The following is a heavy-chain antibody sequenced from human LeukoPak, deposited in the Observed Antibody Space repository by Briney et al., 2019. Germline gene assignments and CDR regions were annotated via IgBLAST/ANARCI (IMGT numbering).Heavy chain of an antibody. CDR2: ISPGDSDT. CDR3: ARRYSSGLYYYFDY. V-gene: IGHV5-51*01. Sequence: GESLKISCNGSGYIFTTYWIGWVRQMPGKGLEWMGIISPGDSDTRYSPSFQGQVTISADKSITTSYLQWSSLKASDTAMYYCARRYSSGLYYYFDYWGQGTLVTVSS. CDR1: GYIFTTYW. D-gene: IGHD6-19*01. J-gene: IGHJ4*02.